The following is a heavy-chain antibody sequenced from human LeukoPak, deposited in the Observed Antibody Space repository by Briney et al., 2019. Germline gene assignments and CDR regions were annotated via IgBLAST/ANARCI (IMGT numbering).Heavy chain of an antibody. V-gene: IGHV3-48*03. CDR3: ARETFYSNYYYGMDV. J-gene: IGHJ6*02. D-gene: IGHD4-11*01. CDR2: ISGSGTTI. CDR1: GFTFSSYE. Sequence: PGGSLRLSCAASGFTFSSYEMNWVRQAPRKGLEWVSYISGSGTTIYYADSVKGRFTISRDSAQNSLYLQMNSLRAEDTAVYYCARETFYSNYYYGMDVWGQGTTVTVSS.